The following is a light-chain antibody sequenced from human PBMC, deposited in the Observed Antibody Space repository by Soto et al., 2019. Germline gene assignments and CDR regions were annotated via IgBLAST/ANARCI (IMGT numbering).Light chain of an antibody. V-gene: IGKV3-11*01. CDR1: QSVSSY. CDR3: QQTYT. Sequence: EIVLTQSPATLSLSPGERATLSCRASQSVSSYLAWYQQKPGQAPRLLIYDASNRATGIPARFSGSGSGTDFTITISIIAPDEFPVYYLQQTYTFGQGTKLEIK. J-gene: IGKJ2*01. CDR2: DAS.